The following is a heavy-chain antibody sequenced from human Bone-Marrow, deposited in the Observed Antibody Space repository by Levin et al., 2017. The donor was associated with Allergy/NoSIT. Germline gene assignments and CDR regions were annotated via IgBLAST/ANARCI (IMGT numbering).Heavy chain of an antibody. CDR3: AIKSDQLLKKMGDV. Sequence: SGGSLRLSCAASGFTVSNNFMSWVRQAPGKGLECVSIIYSGGGTDYADSVKGRFTISRDNSKNTLFLQMNSLRAADSGAYYCAIKSDQLLKKMGDVWGQGTTVIVSS. CDR1: GFTVSNNF. J-gene: IGHJ6*02. CDR2: IYSGGGT. V-gene: IGHV3-53*01. D-gene: IGHD2-2*01.